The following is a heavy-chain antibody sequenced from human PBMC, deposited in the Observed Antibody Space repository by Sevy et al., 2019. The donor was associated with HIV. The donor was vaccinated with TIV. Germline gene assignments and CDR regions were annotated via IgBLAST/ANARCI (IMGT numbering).Heavy chain of an antibody. CDR1: GYTLSQLS. D-gene: IGHD3-22*01. J-gene: IGHJ4*02. V-gene: IGHV1-24*01. Sequence: ASVKVSCKVSGYTLSQLSMHWVRQAPGKGLEWVGTFDPEDGRTIYGQKFQGRVTMTEDTSTDTAYMELNSLNSEDTAVYYCATTKDYYDSSGYPFDYWGRGTQVTVSS. CDR3: ATTKDYYDSSGYPFDY. CDR2: FDPEDGRT.